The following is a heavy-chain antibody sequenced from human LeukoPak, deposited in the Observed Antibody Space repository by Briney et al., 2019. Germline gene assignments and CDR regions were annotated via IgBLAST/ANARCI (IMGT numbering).Heavy chain of an antibody. D-gene: IGHD3-10*01. V-gene: IGHV1-2*02. CDR3: SRLTSDDPAVYYCTRGPAFDP. CDR1: GHTFTGYY. CDR2: INPNSGDK. Sequence: ASVKVSCKASGHTFTGYYMYWVRQAPGQGLELMGWINPNSGDKNYAQKFQGRVTMTRDTSISTAYMQLNSDTSITTAYMELSRLTSDDPAVYYCTRGPAFDPWGQGTLVTVSS. J-gene: IGHJ5*02.